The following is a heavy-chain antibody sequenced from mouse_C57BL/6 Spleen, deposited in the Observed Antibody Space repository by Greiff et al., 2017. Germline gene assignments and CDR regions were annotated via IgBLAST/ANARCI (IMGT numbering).Heavy chain of an antibody. CDR1: GFTFSSYA. V-gene: IGHV5-4*03. CDR3: ARSTMITYYFDY. CDR2: ISDGGSYT. Sequence: EVMLVESGGGLVKPGGSLKLSCAASGFTFSSYAMSWVRQTPEKRLEWVATISDGGSYTYYPDNVKGRFTISRDNAKNNLYLQMSHLKSEDTAMYYCARSTMITYYFDYWGQGTTRTVSS. D-gene: IGHD2-4*01. J-gene: IGHJ2*01.